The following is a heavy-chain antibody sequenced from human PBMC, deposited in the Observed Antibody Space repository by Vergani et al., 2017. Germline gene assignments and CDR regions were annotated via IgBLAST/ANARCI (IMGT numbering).Heavy chain of an antibody. CDR3: ARFLAYSHEGSFAL. V-gene: IGHV3-30*02. CDR1: GFTFNRYG. Sequence: QVPLVQSGGGVVQPGGSLRLSCVASGFTFNRYGMQWVRQAPGKGLEWVAYVLFDGSNEYYADSVKGRFIVSRDNSNVALYLEMNSLRTDDTAVYYCARFLAYSHEGSFALWGQGSVVTVSS. CDR2: VLFDGSNE. D-gene: IGHD2-15*01. J-gene: IGHJ4*02.